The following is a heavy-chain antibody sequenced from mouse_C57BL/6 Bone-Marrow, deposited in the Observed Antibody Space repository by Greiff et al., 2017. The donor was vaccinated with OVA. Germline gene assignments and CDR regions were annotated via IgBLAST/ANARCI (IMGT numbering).Heavy chain of an antibody. V-gene: IGHV1-81*01. CDR2: IYPRSGNT. Sequence: QVHVKQSGAELARPGASVKLSCKASGYTFTSYGISWVKQRTGQGLEWIGEIYPRSGNTYYNEKLKGKATLTADKSSSTAYMELRSLTSEDSAVYFCVCATVVESPLGAMDYWGQGTSVTVSS. J-gene: IGHJ4*01. D-gene: IGHD1-1*01. CDR3: VCATVVESPLGAMDY. CDR1: GYTFTSYG.